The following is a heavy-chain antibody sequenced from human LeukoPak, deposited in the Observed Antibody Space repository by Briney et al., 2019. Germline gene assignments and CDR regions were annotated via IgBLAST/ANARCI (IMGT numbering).Heavy chain of an antibody. CDR3: ATSMIVVVTLDY. CDR1: GGSISSSSYY. D-gene: IGHD3-22*01. CDR2: IYYSGST. V-gene: IGHV4-39*01. J-gene: IGHJ4*02. Sequence: PSENLSLTCTVSGGSISSSSYYWGWIRQPPGKGLEWIGSIYYSGSTYYNPSLKSRVTISVDTSKNQFSLKLSSVTAADTAVYYCATSMIVVVTLDYWGQGTLVTVSS.